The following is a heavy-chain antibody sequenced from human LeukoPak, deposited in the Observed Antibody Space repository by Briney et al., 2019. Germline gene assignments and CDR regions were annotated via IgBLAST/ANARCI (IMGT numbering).Heavy chain of an antibody. V-gene: IGHV3-7*01. CDR2: IKQDGSEK. CDR1: GFTFSSYW. Sequence: QLWGSLRLSCAASGFTFSSYWMSWVRQAPGKGLEWVANIKQDGSEKYYVDSVKGRFTISRDNAKNSLYLQMNSLRAEDTAVYYCARSPAIPDTAMVKGGYYGMDVWGQGTTVTVSS. J-gene: IGHJ6*02. CDR3: ARSPAIPDTAMVKGGYYGMDV. D-gene: IGHD5-18*01.